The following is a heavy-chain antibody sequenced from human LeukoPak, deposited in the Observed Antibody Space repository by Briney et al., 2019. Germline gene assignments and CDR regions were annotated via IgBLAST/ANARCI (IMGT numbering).Heavy chain of an antibody. CDR2: ISSSSSYT. D-gene: IGHD6-13*01. CDR3: AAGTAADF. CDR1: GTPFSDYY. J-gene: IGHJ4*02. V-gene: IGHV3-11*03. Sequence: PGGSLRLSCVVSGTPFSDYYMNWIRQAPGKGLEWISYISSSSSYTDYADSVKGRFTISRDNAKSALYLQMNSLRLEDTAVYYCAAGTAADFWGQGTLVTVSS.